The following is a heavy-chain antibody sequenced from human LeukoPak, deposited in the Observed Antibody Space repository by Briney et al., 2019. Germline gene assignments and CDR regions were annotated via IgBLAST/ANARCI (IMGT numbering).Heavy chain of an antibody. V-gene: IGHV4-31*03. Sequence: SETLSLTCTVSGASISSGGYYWNWIRQHPGKGLEWIGYISYSGITYCNPSLKSRVTISVDTSKNQFSLKLSSVTAADTAVYYCARERAHYYGSGSYYTLFDYWGQGTLVTVSS. CDR2: ISYSGIT. CDR3: ARERAHYYGSGSYYTLFDY. D-gene: IGHD3-10*01. J-gene: IGHJ4*02. CDR1: GASISSGGYY.